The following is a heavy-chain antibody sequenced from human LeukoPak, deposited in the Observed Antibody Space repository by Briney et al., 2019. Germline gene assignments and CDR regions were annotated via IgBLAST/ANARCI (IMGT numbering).Heavy chain of an antibody. Sequence: SETLSLTCTVSGSSISSSDYYWAWIRQPPGKGLEWIGYIYYSGSTNYNPSLKSRVTISVDTSKNQFSLKLSSVTAADTAVYYCARQIRWSAFDIWGQGTMVTVSS. CDR1: GSSISSSDYY. V-gene: IGHV4-61*05. J-gene: IGHJ3*02. CDR2: IYYSGST. CDR3: ARQIRWSAFDI. D-gene: IGHD1-26*01.